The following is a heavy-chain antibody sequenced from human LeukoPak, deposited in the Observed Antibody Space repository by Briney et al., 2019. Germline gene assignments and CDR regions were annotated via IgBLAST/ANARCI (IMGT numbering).Heavy chain of an antibody. D-gene: IGHD4-17*01. CDR1: GFTFSSYE. Sequence: AGGSLRLSCAASGFTFSSYEMNWVRQAPGKGLEWVSYISSSGATRYYADSVKGRFTTSRDNAKNSLHLQMNSLRAEDTAVYYCARIGDYWSGVDYWGQGTLVTVSP. J-gene: IGHJ4*02. CDR2: ISSSGATR. V-gene: IGHV3-48*03. CDR3: ARIGDYWSGVDY.